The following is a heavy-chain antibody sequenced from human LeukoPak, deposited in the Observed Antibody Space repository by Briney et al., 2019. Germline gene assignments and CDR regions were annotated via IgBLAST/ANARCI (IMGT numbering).Heavy chain of an antibody. V-gene: IGHV1-2*02. CDR2: INPNSGGT. CDR1: GYTFTGYY. Sequence: ASVKVSCKASGYTFTGYYMHWVRQAPGQGLEWTGWINPNSGGTNYAQKFQGRVTMTRDTSISTAYMELSRLRSDDTAVYYCARGYSSGWRPHDYWGQGTLVTVSS. CDR3: ARGYSSGWRPHDY. D-gene: IGHD6-19*01. J-gene: IGHJ4*02.